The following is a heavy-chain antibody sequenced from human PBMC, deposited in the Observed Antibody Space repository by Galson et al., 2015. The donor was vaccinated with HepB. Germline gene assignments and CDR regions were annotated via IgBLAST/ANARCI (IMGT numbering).Heavy chain of an antibody. Sequence: SVKVSCKASGSTFTSYAMHWVRQAPGQRLEWMGWINAGNGNTKYSQKFQGRVTITRDTSASTAYMELSSLRSEDTAVYYCAFSNSGYDRFDYWGQGTLVTVSS. CDR2: INAGNGNT. V-gene: IGHV1-3*01. D-gene: IGHD5-12*01. CDR1: GSTFTSYA. J-gene: IGHJ4*02. CDR3: AFSNSGYDRFDY.